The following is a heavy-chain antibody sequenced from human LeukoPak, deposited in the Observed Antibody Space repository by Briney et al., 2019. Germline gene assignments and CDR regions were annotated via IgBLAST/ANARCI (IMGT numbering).Heavy chain of an antibody. CDR3: ARVIAVARHDAFDI. V-gene: IGHV3-7*04. CDR2: IKEDGTEK. D-gene: IGHD6-19*01. J-gene: IGHJ3*02. Sequence: GRSLRLSCAASRLSFSYYWMTWVRQAAGKGREWVANIKEDGTEKYSVDSVKGRFTSSRDNAENSLYLQMNSLRAEDTAVYYCARVIAVARHDAFDIWGQGKMVTVSS. CDR1: RLSFSYYW.